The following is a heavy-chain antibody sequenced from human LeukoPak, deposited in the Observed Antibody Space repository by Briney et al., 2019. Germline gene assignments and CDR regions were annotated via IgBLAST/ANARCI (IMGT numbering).Heavy chain of an antibody. CDR2: IFYTGST. V-gene: IGHV4-59*08. D-gene: IGHD6-6*01. Sequence: PSETLCLTCTVSGGSISSYYWSWIRQPPGEGLEWIGYIFYTGSTNYNPSLKSRVTISVDTSKNQFSLKLSSVTAADTAVYYCARLVYSSSLYFDYWGQGTLVTVSS. CDR1: GGSISSYY. J-gene: IGHJ4*02. CDR3: ARLVYSSSLYFDY.